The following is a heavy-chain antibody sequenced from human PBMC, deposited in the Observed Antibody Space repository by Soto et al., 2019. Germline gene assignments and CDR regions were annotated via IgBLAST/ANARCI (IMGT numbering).Heavy chain of an antibody. J-gene: IGHJ6*02. CDR1: GGSISSYY. CDR3: ARSDGCSSTSCFYYYYYGMDV. Sequence: SETLSLTCTVSGGSISSYYWSWIRQPPGKGLEWIGYIYYSGSTNYNPSLKSRVTISVDTSKNQFSLKLSSVTAADTAVYYCARSDGCSSTSCFYYYYYGMDVWGQGTTVTVSS. D-gene: IGHD2-2*01. CDR2: IYYSGST. V-gene: IGHV4-59*01.